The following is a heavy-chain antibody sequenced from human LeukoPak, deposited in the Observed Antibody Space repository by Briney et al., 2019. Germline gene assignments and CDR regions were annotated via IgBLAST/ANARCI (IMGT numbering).Heavy chain of an antibody. CDR3: TRQPGWGYYYYMDV. J-gene: IGHJ6*03. D-gene: IGHD3-16*01. V-gene: IGHV4-61*01. CDR2: IYYSGST. Sequence: PSETLSLTCTVSGGSVSSGSYYWSWIRQPPGKGLEWIGYIYYSGSTNYNPSLKSRVTISVDTSKNQFSLKLSSVTAADTAVYYCTRQPGWGYYYYMDVWGKGTTVTVSS. CDR1: GGSVSSGSYY.